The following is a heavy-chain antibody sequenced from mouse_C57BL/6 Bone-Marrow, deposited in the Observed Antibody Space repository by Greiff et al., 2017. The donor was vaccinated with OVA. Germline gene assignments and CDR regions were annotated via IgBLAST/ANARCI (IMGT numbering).Heavy chain of an antibody. J-gene: IGHJ1*03. CDR2: IWSGGST. CDR3: ARKPYWYFDV. CDR1: GFSLTSYG. V-gene: IGHV2-2*01. Sequence: QVQLQQSGPGLVQPSQSLSITCTASGFSLTSYGVHWVRQSPGKGLEWLGVIWSGGSTDYNAAFISRLSISKDNSKSQVFFKMNSLQADDTAIYYCARKPYWYFDVWGTGTTVTVSA.